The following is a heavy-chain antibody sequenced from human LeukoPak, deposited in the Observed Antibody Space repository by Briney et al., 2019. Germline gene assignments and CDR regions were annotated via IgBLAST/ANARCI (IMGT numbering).Heavy chain of an antibody. D-gene: IGHD2-2*01. J-gene: IGHJ5*02. CDR1: GGSISSSSYY. V-gene: IGHV4-39*01. Sequence: PSETLSLTCTVSGGSISSSSYYWGWIRQPPGKGLEWIGSIYYSGSTYYNPSLKSRVTISVDTSKNQFSLKLSSVTAADTAVYYCARRAGALVVVPAASGLDPWGQGTLVTVSS. CDR2: IYYSGST. CDR3: ARRAGALVVVPAASGLDP.